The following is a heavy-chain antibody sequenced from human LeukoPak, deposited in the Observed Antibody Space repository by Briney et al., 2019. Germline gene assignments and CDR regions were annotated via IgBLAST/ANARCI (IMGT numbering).Heavy chain of an antibody. J-gene: IGHJ4*02. CDR1: GYTFADHF. CDR3: ARDLATIDGIAWYYFEN. D-gene: IGHD5-12*01. V-gene: IGHV1-2*02. Sequence: ASVRVSCKASGYTFADHFIHWVRQAPGQGFEWMGWINPNTGGTDYAQKFQDRIALTSYTSISTVYMELSRLESDDTALYYCARDLATIDGIAWYYFENWGQGTLVTVS. CDR2: INPNTGGT.